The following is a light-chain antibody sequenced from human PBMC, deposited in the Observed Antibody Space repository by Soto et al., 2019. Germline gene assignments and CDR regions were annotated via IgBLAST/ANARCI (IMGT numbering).Light chain of an antibody. V-gene: IGKV3-11*01. J-gene: IGKJ1*01. Sequence: IVLTQSPATLSLSPGARAPLSCRASQNVNNNLAWYQQQPGQAPRLLIYDAANRATGIPARFSGSGSGTDFTLTISSLEPEDFVTYYCQQRYSTLWTFGQGTKVDIK. CDR1: QNVNNN. CDR2: DAA. CDR3: QQRYSTLWT.